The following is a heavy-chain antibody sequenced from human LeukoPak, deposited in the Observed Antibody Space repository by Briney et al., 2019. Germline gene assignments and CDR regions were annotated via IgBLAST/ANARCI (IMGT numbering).Heavy chain of an antibody. CDR2: IRGRSDTT. CDR1: GFTLSNYN. V-gene: IGHV3-48*01. CDR3: ARTYDFGIGPPGDAFDN. J-gene: IGHJ3*02. Sequence: GGSLRLSCAASGFTLSNYNMNWLRQAPGKGLEWIAFIRGRSDTTYYADSVQGRFTISRDNAEDSVYLQMNSLRVEDTAVYYCARTYDFGIGPPGDAFDNWGQGTLVTVFS. D-gene: IGHD3-3*01.